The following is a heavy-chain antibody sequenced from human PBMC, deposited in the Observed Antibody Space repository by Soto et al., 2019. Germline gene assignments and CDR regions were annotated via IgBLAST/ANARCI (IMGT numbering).Heavy chain of an antibody. CDR1: GFTFQNHW. CDR3: AGVGDGGSNYYGLDV. Sequence: EAQLVESGGGLVQPGGSLRLACAASGFTFQNHWLSWVRQAPGKGLEWVAHIKEDGGETHYLDSVKGRFSISRDNIEKSLYLQLSRLRVDDTAVYYCAGVGDGGSNYYGLDVWGQGTTVIVSS. CDR2: IKEDGGET. J-gene: IGHJ6*02. D-gene: IGHD5-12*01. V-gene: IGHV3-7*01.